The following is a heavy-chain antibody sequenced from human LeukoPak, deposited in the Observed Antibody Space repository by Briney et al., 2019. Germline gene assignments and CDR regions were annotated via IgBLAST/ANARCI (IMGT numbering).Heavy chain of an antibody. D-gene: IGHD2-8*01. CDR1: GGSFSGYY. CDR3: ARGGIVLMVYAMPPHGMDV. CDR2: INHSGST. Sequence: PSETLSLTCAVYGGSFSGYYWSWIRQPPGKGLEWIGEINHSGSTNYNPSLKSRVTISVDTSKNQFSLQLSSVTAADTAVYYCARGGIVLMVYAMPPHGMDVWGQGTTVTVSS. J-gene: IGHJ6*02. V-gene: IGHV4-34*01.